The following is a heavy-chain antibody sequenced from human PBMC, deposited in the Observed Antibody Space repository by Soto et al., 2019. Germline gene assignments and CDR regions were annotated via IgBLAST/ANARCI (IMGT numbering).Heavy chain of an antibody. V-gene: IGHV1-69*02. J-gene: IGHJ6*02. D-gene: IGHD3-22*01. CDR3: AGDGLPPYYDRSGYYPDYGMDV. CDR1: GGTFSSYT. CDR2: IIPILGIA. Sequence: QVQLVQSGAEVKKPGSSVKVSCKASGGTFSSYTISWVRQAPGQGLEWMGRIIPILGIANYAQKFQGRVTFTADKSTSEAYRELGSLSSGDTAVYYWAGDGLPPYYDRSGYYPDYGMDVWGQGTTVTVSS.